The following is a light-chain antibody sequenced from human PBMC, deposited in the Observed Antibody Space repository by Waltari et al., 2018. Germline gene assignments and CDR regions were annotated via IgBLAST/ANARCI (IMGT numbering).Light chain of an antibody. Sequence: EIVLTQSPATLSLFAGERATLSCRASESVSRYLGWYQQKPGQAPRLLIYATSIRATGVPARFIGSGYGTDFTLTISSLEPEDFALYFCQQRSLWPLTFGGGTKVEI. CDR3: QQRSLWPLT. CDR1: ESVSRY. CDR2: ATS. J-gene: IGKJ4*01. V-gene: IGKV3-11*01.